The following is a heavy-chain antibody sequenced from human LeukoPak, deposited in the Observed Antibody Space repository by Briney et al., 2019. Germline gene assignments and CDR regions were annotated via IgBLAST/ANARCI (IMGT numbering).Heavy chain of an antibody. CDR2: IKPDGSEK. D-gene: IGHD2-2*01. CDR1: GFTFSTYW. CDR3: ARPRYCSSSNCYLDY. J-gene: IGHJ4*02. Sequence: GRSLRLSCAASGFTFSTYWMGWVRQAPGKGLEWVANIKPDGSEKYYVDSVKGRFTISRDNAKNSLYLQMNSLRAEDTAIYYCARPRYCSSSNCYLDYWGQGTLVTVSS. V-gene: IGHV3-7*01.